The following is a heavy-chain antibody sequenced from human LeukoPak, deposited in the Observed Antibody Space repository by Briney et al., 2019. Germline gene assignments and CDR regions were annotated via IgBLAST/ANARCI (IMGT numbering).Heavy chain of an antibody. D-gene: IGHD3-16*02. CDR2: IHPSTGNP. J-gene: IGHJ4*02. CDR1: GYTFTNYA. Sequence: ASVKVSCKASGYTFTNYAMNWVRQAPGQGLEWMGWIHPSTGNPTYAQGFTGRFVFSLDTSVSTTYLQISSLKAEDTAVYFCARAFQSLGGLSLPDYWGQGTLVTVSS. V-gene: IGHV7-4-1*02. CDR3: ARAFQSLGGLSLPDY.